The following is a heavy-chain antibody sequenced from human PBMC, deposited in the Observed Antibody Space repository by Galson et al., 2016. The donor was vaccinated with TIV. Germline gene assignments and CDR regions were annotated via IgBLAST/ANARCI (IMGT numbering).Heavy chain of an antibody. V-gene: IGHV3-23*01. J-gene: IGHJ4*02. CDR2: ISRCGGGYN. D-gene: IGHD4-11*01. CDR1: GYIVSNYP. Sequence: SLRLSCAASGYIVSNYPMSWARQAPGEGLERISAISRCGGGYNHYAHSVGGRFTISRDNSKNPLYLQMNCLRVEDSALYYCAKHTADSRKPLDYWGQGTLVTVTS. CDR3: AKHTADSRKPLDY.